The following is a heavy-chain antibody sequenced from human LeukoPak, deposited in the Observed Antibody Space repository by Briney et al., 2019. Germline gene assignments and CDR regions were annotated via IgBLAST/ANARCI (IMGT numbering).Heavy chain of an antibody. V-gene: IGHV3-23*01. CDR2: IIGGAGST. D-gene: IGHD3-9*01. J-gene: IGHJ3*02. CDR1: GFPFNNHG. Sequence: GGSLRLSCEASGFPFNNHGMSWVRQAPGKGLEWVSGIIGGAGSTYYADSVKGRFTISRDNSKNTLYLQMNSLRAEDTAVYYCARHYDILTGADTDAFDIWGQGTMVTVSS. CDR3: ARHYDILTGADTDAFDI.